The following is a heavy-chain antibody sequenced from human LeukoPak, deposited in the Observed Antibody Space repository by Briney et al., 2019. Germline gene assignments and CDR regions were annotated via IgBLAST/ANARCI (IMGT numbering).Heavy chain of an antibody. CDR1: GFTLSSYW. CDR2: INSDGSWT. CDR3: ARSAYCGANCHYYFDY. D-gene: IGHD2-21*02. J-gene: IGHJ4*02. V-gene: IGHV3-74*01. Sequence: GGSMRLSCAASGFTLSSYWMHWVRQVPGKGLVWVSRINSDGSWTTYADSVKGRFTVSRDNGKNTMYLQMNSLRAEDTAVYYCARSAYCGANCHYYFDYWGQGALVIVSS.